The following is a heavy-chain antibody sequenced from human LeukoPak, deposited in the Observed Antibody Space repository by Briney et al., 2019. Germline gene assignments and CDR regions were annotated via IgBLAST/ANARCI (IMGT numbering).Heavy chain of an antibody. CDR2: SSSSGSTI. Sequence: PGGSLRLSCAASGFTLSDYYMSWFRQAPGKGLERVSYSSSSGSTIYYADSVKGRFAISRDNAKNSLYLQMNSLRAEDTAVYYCARRRDFIDYWGQGTLVTVSS. CDR3: ARRRDFIDY. D-gene: IGHD3/OR15-3a*01. V-gene: IGHV3-11*01. J-gene: IGHJ4*02. CDR1: GFTLSDYY.